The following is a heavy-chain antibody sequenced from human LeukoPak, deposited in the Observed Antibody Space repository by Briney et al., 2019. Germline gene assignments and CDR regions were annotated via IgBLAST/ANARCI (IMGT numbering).Heavy chain of an antibody. CDR3: ARGTLFEYESGGYHERYYFDY. CDR1: GGSINSGDDC. J-gene: IGHJ4*02. D-gene: IGHD3-22*01. Sequence: PSETLSLTCTVSGGSINSGDDCWSWVRQPPGKGLEWIGYIYHSGSAYYNPSLKSRVTMSVDTSKNQFSLKLASVTAADTAMYFCARGTLFEYESGGYHERYYFDYWGQGILVTVSS. V-gene: IGHV4-30-4*01. CDR2: IYHSGSA.